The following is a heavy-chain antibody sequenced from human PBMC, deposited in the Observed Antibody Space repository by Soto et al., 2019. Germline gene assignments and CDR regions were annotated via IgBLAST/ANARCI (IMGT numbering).Heavy chain of an antibody. Sequence: EVQLLESGGGLVQPGGSLRLSCAASGFTFSSYAMSWVRQAPGKGLEWVSAISGSGGSTYYADSVKGRFTISRDNSQNTLYLQRNSLRAEDTAVYYCGIGGYCSSTSCYSPIDYWGQGTLVTVSS. CDR3: GIGGYCSSTSCYSPIDY. CDR1: GFTFSSYA. CDR2: ISGSGGST. J-gene: IGHJ4*02. V-gene: IGHV3-23*01. D-gene: IGHD2-2*02.